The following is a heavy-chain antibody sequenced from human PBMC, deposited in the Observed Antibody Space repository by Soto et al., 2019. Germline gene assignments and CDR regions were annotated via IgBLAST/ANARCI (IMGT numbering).Heavy chain of an antibody. CDR2: ISSSGSYI. CDR3: ARDRDYYKADY. D-gene: IGHD3-22*01. CDR1: GFTFSSYS. Sequence: GGSLRLSCAASGFTFSSYSMNWVRQAPGKGLEWVSSISSSGSYIYYADSVKGRFTISRDNVQNSLFLQMDSLRVEDTAVYYCARDRDYYKADYWGQGTLVTVSS. J-gene: IGHJ4*01. V-gene: IGHV3-21*01.